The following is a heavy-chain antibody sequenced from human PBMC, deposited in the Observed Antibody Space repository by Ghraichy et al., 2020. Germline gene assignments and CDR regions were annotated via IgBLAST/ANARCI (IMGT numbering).Heavy chain of an antibody. Sequence: GGSLRLSCAASGLTVSSTYMSWVRQAPGKGLEWVSVIYGDGTTNYADSVMGRFTISRDKSKNTVYLQMNSLRAEETAVYYCARITTFDYDTGGYLEAFDFWGQGTMVTVSS. J-gene: IGHJ3*01. CDR2: IYGDGTT. CDR3: ARITTFDYDTGGYLEAFDF. D-gene: IGHD3-22*01. V-gene: IGHV3-53*01. CDR1: GLTVSSTY.